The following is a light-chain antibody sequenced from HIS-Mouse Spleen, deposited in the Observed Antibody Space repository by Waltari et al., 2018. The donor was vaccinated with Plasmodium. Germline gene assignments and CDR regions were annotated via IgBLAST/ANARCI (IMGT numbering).Light chain of an antibody. Sequence: QSALTQPASVSGSPGQSITISCTGTSSDVGGYNYVSWYHQPPGKAPKLMIYDVSNRPSGVSNRFSGSKSGNKASLTISGLQAEDEADYYCSSYTSSSTLVFGGGTKLTVL. J-gene: IGLJ2*01. CDR3: SSYTSSSTLV. CDR2: DVS. V-gene: IGLV2-14*03. CDR1: SSDVGGYNY.